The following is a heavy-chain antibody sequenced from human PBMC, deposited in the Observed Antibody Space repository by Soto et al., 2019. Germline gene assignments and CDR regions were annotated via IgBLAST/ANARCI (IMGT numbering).Heavy chain of an antibody. D-gene: IGHD2-15*01. CDR1: GFTFSSYS. J-gene: IGHJ3*02. Sequence: LRLSFAASGFTFSSYSMNWVRQAPGKLLEWVSSISSSSSYIYYADSVKGRFTISRDNAKNSLYLQMNSLRAEDTAVYYCARGLGYCSGGRCPPNAFDIWGQATMVTLS. CDR3: ARGLGYCSGGRCPPNAFDI. V-gene: IGHV3-21*01. CDR2: ISSSSSYI.